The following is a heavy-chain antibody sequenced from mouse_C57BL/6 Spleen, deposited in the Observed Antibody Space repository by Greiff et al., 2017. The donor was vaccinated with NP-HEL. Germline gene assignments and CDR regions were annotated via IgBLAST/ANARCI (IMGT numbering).Heavy chain of an antibody. Sequence: EVKLVESGGGLVKPGGSLKLSCAASGFTFSSYAMSWVRQTPEKRLEWVATISDGGSYTYYPDNVKGRFTISRDNAKNNLYLQMRHLKSEDTAMYYCAREDDGYPFAYWGQGTLVTVSA. CDR3: AREDDGYPFAY. CDR1: GFTFSSYA. V-gene: IGHV5-4*01. CDR2: ISDGGSYT. D-gene: IGHD2-3*01. J-gene: IGHJ3*01.